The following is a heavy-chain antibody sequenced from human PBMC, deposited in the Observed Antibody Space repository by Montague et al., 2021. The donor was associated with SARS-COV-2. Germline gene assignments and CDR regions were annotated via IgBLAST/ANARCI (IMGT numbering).Heavy chain of an antibody. V-gene: IGHV3-64*01. CDR3: VRRDRDAYYPLDY. D-gene: IGHD3-16*01. CDR1: GFTFSDYF. CDR2: ISPSGGTT. Sequence: SLRLSCAASGFTFSDYFMNWVRQAPGKGLEYVSSISPSGGTTAYANSVKGRFTISRDNSKNTLYLQLGSLRAEDMAVYFCVRRDRDAYYPLDYWGQGTLVTVSS. J-gene: IGHJ4*02.